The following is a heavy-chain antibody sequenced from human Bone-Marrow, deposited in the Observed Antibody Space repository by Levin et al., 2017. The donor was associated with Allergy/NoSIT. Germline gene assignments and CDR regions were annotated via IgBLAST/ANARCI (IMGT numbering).Heavy chain of an antibody. V-gene: IGHV3-48*03. D-gene: IGHD5-12*01. CDR3: TREATLSADDGWDWYVDR. J-gene: IGHJ2*01. CDR2: ISSGGGKI. Sequence: GGSLRLSCAASGFGFSSFDTNWVRQAPGKGLEWISSISSGGGKISYADSVKGRFTIFRDNTKNSLYLQMNSLRPEDTAVYFCTREATLSADDGWDWYVDRWGRGAPVIVSS. CDR1: GFGFSSFD.